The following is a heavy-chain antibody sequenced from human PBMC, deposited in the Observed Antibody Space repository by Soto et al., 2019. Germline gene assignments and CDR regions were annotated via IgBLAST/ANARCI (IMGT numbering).Heavy chain of an antibody. V-gene: IGHV4-59*08. CDR2: IYYSGST. D-gene: IGHD5-12*01. Sequence: SETLSLTCTVSGGSISSYYWSWIRQPPGKGLEWIGYIYYSGSTNYNPSLKSRVTITVDTSKNQLSLKLSSVTAADTAVYYCARVATTYYYYYYMDVWGKGTTVTVSS. J-gene: IGHJ6*03. CDR1: GGSISSYY. CDR3: ARVATTYYYYYYMDV.